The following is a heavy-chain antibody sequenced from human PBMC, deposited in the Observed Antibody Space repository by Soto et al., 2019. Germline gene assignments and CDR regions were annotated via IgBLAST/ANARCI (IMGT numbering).Heavy chain of an antibody. J-gene: IGHJ1*01. D-gene: IGHD2-15*01. CDR3: AREYCSGGSCYGNFQH. CDR2: IIPILGIA. V-gene: IGHV1-69*02. Sequence: QVQLVQSGAEVKKPGSSVKVSCKASGGTFSSYTISWVRQAPGQELEWMGRIIPILGIANYAQTFQGRVTITADKSTSTAYMELSSLRSEDTAVYSCAREYCSGGSCYGNFQHWGQGTLVTVSS. CDR1: GGTFSSYT.